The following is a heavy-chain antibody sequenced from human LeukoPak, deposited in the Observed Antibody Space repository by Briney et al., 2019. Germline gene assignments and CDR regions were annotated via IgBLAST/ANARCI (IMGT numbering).Heavy chain of an antibody. V-gene: IGHV1-46*01. CDR1: GYTFTSYY. CDR2: INPSGGST. CDR3: ARERNSSGWSY. D-gene: IGHD6-19*01. Sequence: ASVKVSCKXSGYTFTSYYMHWVRQSPGQGLEWMGIINPSGGSTSYAQKFQGRVTMTRDTSTSTVYMELSSLRSEDTAVYYCARERNSSGWSYWGQGTLVTVSS. J-gene: IGHJ4*02.